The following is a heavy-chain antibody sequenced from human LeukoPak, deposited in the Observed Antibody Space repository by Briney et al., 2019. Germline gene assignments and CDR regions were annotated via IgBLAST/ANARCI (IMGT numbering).Heavy chain of an antibody. J-gene: IGHJ3*02. CDR3: VRDGANWEEPNDAFDT. D-gene: IGHD1-26*01. CDR1: GASITSCY. V-gene: IGHV4-4*07. Sequence: PSETLSLTCAVSGASITSCYWSWVRQSAGKGLEWIGRLYTTGTTNYNPSLKSRVNMSGDSSKNQLSLTLTSVTTADTAVYYCVRDGANWEEPNDAFDTWGQGTLLTVSS. CDR2: LYTTGTT.